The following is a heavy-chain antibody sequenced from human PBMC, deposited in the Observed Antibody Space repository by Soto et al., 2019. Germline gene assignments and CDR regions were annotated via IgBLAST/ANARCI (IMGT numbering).Heavy chain of an antibody. Sequence: EVQLLESGGGLVQPGGSLRLSCAASGFTFSSYAMSWVRQAPGKGLEWVSAISGSGCSTYYADSVKGRFTISRDNSKNTLYLQMTSMSAEDTAVYDCAKERVWSGYPCFDYWGQGTLVTVSS. V-gene: IGHV3-23*01. CDR2: ISGSGCST. CDR3: AKERVWSGYPCFDY. CDR1: GFTFSSYA. J-gene: IGHJ4*02. D-gene: IGHD3-3*01.